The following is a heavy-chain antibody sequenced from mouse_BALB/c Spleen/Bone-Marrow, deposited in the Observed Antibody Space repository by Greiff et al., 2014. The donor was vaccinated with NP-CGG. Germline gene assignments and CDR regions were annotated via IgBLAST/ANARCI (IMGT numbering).Heavy chain of an antibody. CDR3: TRKGALITHYYAMDY. Sequence: EVKLQEFGGGLVQPGGSRKLSCAASGFTFSSFGVHWVRQAPEKGLEWVAYISSGSSTIYYADTVKGRFTISRDNPKNTLFLQMTSLRSEDTAMYYCTRKGALITHYYAMDYWGQGTSVTVSS. J-gene: IGHJ4*01. CDR2: ISSGSSTI. CDR1: GFTFSSFG. D-gene: IGHD2-4*01. V-gene: IGHV5-17*02.